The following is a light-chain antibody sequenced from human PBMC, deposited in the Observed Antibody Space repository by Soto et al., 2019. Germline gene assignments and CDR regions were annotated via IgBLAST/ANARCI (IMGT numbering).Light chain of an antibody. Sequence: IQLTQSPSSLSASVGDRVTITCRASQDISLYSAWYQQKPGKAPKLLIYVASTLQSGVPSRFSGRGSGTDFTITISSLQPEDFATYYCQQLNSRPYTFGQGTKLEIK. CDR1: QDISLY. CDR2: VAS. J-gene: IGKJ2*01. V-gene: IGKV1-9*01. CDR3: QQLNSRPYT.